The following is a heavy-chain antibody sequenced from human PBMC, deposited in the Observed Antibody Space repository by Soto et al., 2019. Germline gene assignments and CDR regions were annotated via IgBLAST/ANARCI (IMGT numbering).Heavy chain of an antibody. CDR2: IKPGGFDL. V-gene: IGHV5-51*01. CDR3: ARHLNYICDF. CDR1: GYTFDSAW. Sequence: GESLKISCKGAGYTFDSAWIGWVRQMPGKGLEWMGIIKPGGFDLRYSPPFRGHVTISADAAVSTAYLQLNSLKASDTAIYYCARHLNYICDFWGQRTLVTVSS. J-gene: IGHJ1*01. D-gene: IGHD4-4*01.